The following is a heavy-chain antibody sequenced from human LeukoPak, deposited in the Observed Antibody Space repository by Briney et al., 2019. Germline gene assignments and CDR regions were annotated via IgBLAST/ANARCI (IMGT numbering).Heavy chain of an antibody. CDR1: GDSISSSNCY. J-gene: IGHJ4*02. V-gene: IGHV4-39*01. CDR3: ARLPKLYYYGSGSYWVDY. CDR2: IYFSGGT. D-gene: IGHD3-10*01. Sequence: PSETLSLTCTVSGDSISSSNCYWGWIRQPPGKGLEWIGSIYFSGGTYYNASLKSRVTISVDTSKNQFSLKLSSVTAADTAVYYCARLPKLYYYGSGSYWVDYWGQGTLVTVSS.